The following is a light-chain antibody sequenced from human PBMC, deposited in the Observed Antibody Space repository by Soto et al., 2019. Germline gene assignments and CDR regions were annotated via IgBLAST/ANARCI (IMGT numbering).Light chain of an antibody. J-gene: IGKJ1*01. CDR2: NIS. V-gene: IGKV3-20*01. CDR1: QSVNSRY. Sequence: EIVLTQSPGTLSLSPGERATLSCRASQSVNSRYLAWYQQRPGQAPRLVIYNISTRATGIPDRFSGSGLGTDFTLTISRLESEDFAVYYCQQYGSSPWTFGHGTKVDI. CDR3: QQYGSSPWT.